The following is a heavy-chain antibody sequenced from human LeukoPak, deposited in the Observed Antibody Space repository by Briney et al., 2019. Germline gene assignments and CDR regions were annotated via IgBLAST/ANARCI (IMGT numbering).Heavy chain of an antibody. CDR2: IYTCSKT. CDR3: ARLETSNHDFWRGRHRGYIEV. J-gene: IGHJ6*03. Sequence: PGGSLRLSCVASGFSVSRNHVTWVRQAPGKGLEWVSLIYTCSKTDYADSVKCRFTISRDKSKNTVYLQMNSLRAEDTAVYYCARLETSNHDFWRGRHRGYIEVWGKRTTVTVSS. D-gene: IGHD3-3*01. CDR1: GFSVSRNH. V-gene: IGHV3-53*01.